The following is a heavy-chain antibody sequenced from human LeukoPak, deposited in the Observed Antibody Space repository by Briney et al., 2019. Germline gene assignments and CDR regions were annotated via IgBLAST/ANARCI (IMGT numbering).Heavy chain of an antibody. CDR3: VRESRPGGAMGLYHNLDY. V-gene: IGHV3-30*04. Sequence: GGSLRLSCAASGFTFSSFAMHWVRQAPGKGLEWVAVISYDGRNKYYADSLKGRFTTSRDNAKNSLYLQMNSLRGDDTAIYYCVRESRPGGAMGLYHNLDYWGQGTLVAVSS. CDR2: ISYDGRNK. J-gene: IGHJ4*02. D-gene: IGHD1-1*01. CDR1: GFTFSSFA.